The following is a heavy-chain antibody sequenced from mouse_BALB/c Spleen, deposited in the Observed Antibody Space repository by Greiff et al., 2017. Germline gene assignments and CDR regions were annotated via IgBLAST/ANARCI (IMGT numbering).Heavy chain of an antibody. Sequence: QVQLQQSGAELVRPGTSVKISCKASGYAFTNYWLGWVKQRPGHGLEWIGDIYPGSGNTYYNEKFKGKATLTADKSSSTAYMQLSSLTSEDSAVYFCARFDFYYYGSSYAWFAYWGQGTLVTVSA. D-gene: IGHD1-1*01. CDR1: GYAFTNYW. J-gene: IGHJ3*01. CDR3: ARFDFYYYGSSYAWFAY. CDR2: IYPGSGNT. V-gene: IGHV1-63*01.